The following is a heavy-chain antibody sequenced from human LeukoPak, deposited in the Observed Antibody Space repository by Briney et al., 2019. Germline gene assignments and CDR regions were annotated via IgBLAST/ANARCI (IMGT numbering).Heavy chain of an antibody. CDR1: GYTFTGYY. J-gene: IGHJ4*02. Sequence: ASVKVSCKASGYTFTGYYMHWVRPAPGQGLEWMGWINPNSGCTHYAQSVQGRVTMTRETSISTAYMELSRLRSDDTAVYYWARDQGTVSTGDYVEIVATIDYWGQGTLVTVSS. V-gene: IGHV1-2*02. CDR2: INPNSGCT. D-gene: IGHD5-12*01. CDR3: ARDQGTVSTGDYVEIVATIDY.